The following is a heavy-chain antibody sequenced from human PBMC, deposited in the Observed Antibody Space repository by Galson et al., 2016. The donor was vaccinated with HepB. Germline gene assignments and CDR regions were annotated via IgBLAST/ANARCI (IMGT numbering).Heavy chain of an antibody. CDR3: ARDGAGWNSLDD. CDR1: GFTFSDYA. V-gene: IGHV3-7*01. J-gene: IGHJ4*02. CDR2: INQDGLRM. D-gene: IGHD1-7*01. Sequence: SLRLSCAASGFTFSDYAMSWVRQAPGKGLEWVAHINQDGLRMHYVDSVRGRFTISRDNAQNSLFLQMNSLRGEDTAVYYCARDGAGWNSLDDWGQGTLVTVSS.